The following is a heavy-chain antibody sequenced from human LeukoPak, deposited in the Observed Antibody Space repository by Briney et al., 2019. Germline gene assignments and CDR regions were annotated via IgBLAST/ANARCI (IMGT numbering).Heavy chain of an antibody. CDR2: IYYSGNIYYSGNT. V-gene: IGHV4-59*01. CDR1: GGSISTYY. Sequence: SETLSLTCTVSGGSISTYYWNWIRQPPGKGLEWIGYIYYSGNIYYSGNTNYNPSLKSRVTISIDTSKNQFSLKLNSVTAADTAVYYCARAGGGWSFDYWGQGTLVTVSS. D-gene: IGHD6-19*01. CDR3: ARAGGGWSFDY. J-gene: IGHJ4*02.